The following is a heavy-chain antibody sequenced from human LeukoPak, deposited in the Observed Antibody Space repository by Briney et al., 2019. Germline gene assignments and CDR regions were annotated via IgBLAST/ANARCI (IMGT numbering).Heavy chain of an antibody. D-gene: IGHD1-1*01. CDR3: ARDPNGNGIPLYYFDY. Sequence: PGGSLRLSCVVSGLTFSSYSMTWVRQAPGKGLEWVSGISASGGDTWYPDSVKGRFTISRDNSKNTLFLQMNSLRAEDTAVYYCARDPNGNGIPLYYFDYWGQGTLVTVSS. J-gene: IGHJ4*02. CDR1: GLTFSSYS. V-gene: IGHV3-23*01. CDR2: ISASGGDT.